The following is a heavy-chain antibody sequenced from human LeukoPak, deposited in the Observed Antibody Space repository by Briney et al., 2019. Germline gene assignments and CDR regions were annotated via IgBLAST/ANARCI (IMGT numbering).Heavy chain of an antibody. V-gene: IGHV3-9*01. CDR2: ISWNSGSI. CDR3: AREEVTTIQIYSHYYGMDV. J-gene: IGHJ6*02. CDR1: GFTFDDYA. D-gene: IGHD4-17*01. Sequence: GGSLRLSCAASGFTFDDYAMHWVRQAPGKGLEWVSGISWNSGSIGYADSVKGRFTISRDNARNSVYLQLNSLRAEDTAVYYCAREEVTTIQIYSHYYGMDVWGQGTTVTVSS.